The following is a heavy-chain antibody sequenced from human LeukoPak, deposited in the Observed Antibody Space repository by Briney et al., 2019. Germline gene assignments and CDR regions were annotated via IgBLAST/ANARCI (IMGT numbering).Heavy chain of an antibody. CDR3: ARDRGSSLTNWFDP. J-gene: IGHJ5*02. CDR2: ISSSSSTI. V-gene: IGHV3-48*02. CDR1: GFTFSSYS. D-gene: IGHD6-6*01. Sequence: GGSLRLSGAASGFTFSSYSMNWVRQAPGKWLEWVSFISSSSSTIYYADSVKGRFTISRDNAKNSLYLQMNSLRDEDTAVYYCARDRGSSLTNWFDPWGQGTLVTVSS.